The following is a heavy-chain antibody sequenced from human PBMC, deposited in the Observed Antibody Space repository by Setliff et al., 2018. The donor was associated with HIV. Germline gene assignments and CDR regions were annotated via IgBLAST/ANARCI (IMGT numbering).Heavy chain of an antibody. J-gene: IGHJ5*02. D-gene: IGHD2-8*01. CDR3: ARVLLRTNAVYGVVSNWFDP. V-gene: IGHV3-7*03. Sequence: GESLKISCAASGFTFSNFWMHWVRQAPGKGLEWVASISPDGNRNHCVGSVKGRFTASRDNAKSSLYLQMNSLRAEDTAVYYCARVLLRTNAVYGVVSNWFDPWGQGTLVTVSS. CDR1: GFTFSNFW. CDR2: ISPDGNRN.